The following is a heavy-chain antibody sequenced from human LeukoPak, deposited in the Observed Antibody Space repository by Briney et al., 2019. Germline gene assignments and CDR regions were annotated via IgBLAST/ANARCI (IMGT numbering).Heavy chain of an antibody. J-gene: IGHJ3*02. V-gene: IGHV5-51*01. D-gene: IGHD3-22*01. Sequence: GESLKISXKGSGYSFTSYWIAWVRQMSGKGLEWMGMIYAGDSTSRYSPSFQGQVTMSVDKSISTAYLQWNSLKASDTAIYYCARPGDSAGYFYGVADMWGQGTVVTVSS. CDR2: IYAGDSTS. CDR3: ARPGDSAGYFYGVADM. CDR1: GYSFTSYW.